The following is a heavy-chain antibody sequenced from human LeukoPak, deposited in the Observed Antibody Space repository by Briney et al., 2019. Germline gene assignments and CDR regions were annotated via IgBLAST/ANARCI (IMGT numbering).Heavy chain of an antibody. V-gene: IGHV3-21*01. CDR1: GFTFSSYS. CDR3: ARIGERLRAFDI. J-gene: IGHJ3*02. D-gene: IGHD1-1*01. Sequence: GGSLRLSCAASGFTFSSYSMNWVRQAPGKGLEWVSSISSSSSYIYYADSVKGRFTISRDNAKNSLYLQMNSLRAEDTAVYYCARIGERLRAFDIWGQGTMVTVSS. CDR2: ISSSSSYI.